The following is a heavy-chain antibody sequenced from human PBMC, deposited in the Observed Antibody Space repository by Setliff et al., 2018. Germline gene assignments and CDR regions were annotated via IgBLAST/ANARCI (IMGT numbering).Heavy chain of an antibody. V-gene: IGHV1-46*01. CDR2: IDPSADYT. Sequence: ASVKVSCKASGYTFTGYYLHWVRQAPGQGLEWMGIIDPSADYTNYAQKFQGRVTMTKDTSTTTVYMELSSLRSEDTAVYYCARAPLESGYYYGQGHYFDSWGQGTLVTVSS. CDR1: GYTFTGYY. J-gene: IGHJ4*02. CDR3: ARAPLESGYYYGQGHYFDS. D-gene: IGHD5-18*01.